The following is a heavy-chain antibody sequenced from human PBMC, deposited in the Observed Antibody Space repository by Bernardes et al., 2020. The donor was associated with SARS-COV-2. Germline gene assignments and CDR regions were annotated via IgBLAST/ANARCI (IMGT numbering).Heavy chain of an antibody. CDR3: AKGVLRELAGFDP. Sequence: ASVKVSCKASGYTLTDSYMNWVRQAPGQGLEWMGWINPGSGATNYAQKFQGRVSMTRDTSINTAYMELSGLTSDDTAVYYCAKGVLRELAGFDPWGQGTLVTVSS. V-gene: IGHV1-2*02. D-gene: IGHD3-10*01. J-gene: IGHJ5*02. CDR2: INPGSGAT. CDR1: GYTLTDSY.